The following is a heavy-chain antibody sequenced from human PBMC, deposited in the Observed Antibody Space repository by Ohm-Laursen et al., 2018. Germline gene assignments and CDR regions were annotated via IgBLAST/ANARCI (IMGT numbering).Heavy chain of an antibody. CDR3: ARPSTYSSGWYATRH. J-gene: IGHJ4*02. V-gene: IGHV1-2*02. CDR2: INPNSGGT. Sequence: GASVKVSCKASGYTFTGYYMHWVRQAPGQGLEWMGWINPNSGGTNYAQKFQGRVTMTRDTSISTAYMELSRLRSDDTAVYYCARPSTYSSGWYATRHWGQGTLVTVSS. CDR1: GYTFTGYY. D-gene: IGHD6-19*01.